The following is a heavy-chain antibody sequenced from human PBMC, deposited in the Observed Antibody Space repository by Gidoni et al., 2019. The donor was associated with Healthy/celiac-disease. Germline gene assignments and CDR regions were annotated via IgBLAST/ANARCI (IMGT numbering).Heavy chain of an antibody. V-gene: IGHV3-30*18. J-gene: IGHJ4*02. Sequence: QVQLVESGGGVVQPGRSLRLSCAASGFTFSSYGMHWVRQAPGKGLEWVAVISDDGSNKYYADSVKGRFTISRDNSKNTLYLQMNSLRSEDTAVYYCAKGAAVAGIDYWGQGTLVTVSS. CDR2: ISDDGSNK. CDR1: GFTFSSYG. CDR3: AKGAAVAGIDY. D-gene: IGHD6-19*01.